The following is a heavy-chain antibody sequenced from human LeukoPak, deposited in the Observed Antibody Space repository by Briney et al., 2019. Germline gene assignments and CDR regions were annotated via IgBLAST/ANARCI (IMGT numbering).Heavy chain of an antibody. Sequence: GGSLRLSCAAPGFTFDDYAMHWVRQAPGKGLEWVSGISWNSGSIGYADSVKGRFTISRDNAKNSLYLQMNSLRAEDTALYYCAKNYYGSGSSSYAFDYWGQGTLVTVSS. CDR1: GFTFDDYA. V-gene: IGHV3-9*01. CDR2: ISWNSGSI. J-gene: IGHJ4*02. D-gene: IGHD3-10*01. CDR3: AKNYYGSGSSSYAFDY.